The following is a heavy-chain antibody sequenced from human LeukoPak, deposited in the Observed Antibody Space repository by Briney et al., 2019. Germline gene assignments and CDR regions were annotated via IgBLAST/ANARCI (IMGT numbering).Heavy chain of an antibody. CDR3: ARGLGYGDYNTKNDAFDI. J-gene: IGHJ3*02. CDR1: GYSISSGYY. D-gene: IGHD4-17*01. Sequence: SETLSLTCAVSGYSISSGYYWGWIRQPPGKGLEWIGNIYHSGSTYYNPSLKSRVTISVDTSKNQFSLKLSSVTAADTAVYYCARGLGYGDYNTKNDAFDIWGQGTMVTVSS. CDR2: IYHSGST. V-gene: IGHV4-38-2*01.